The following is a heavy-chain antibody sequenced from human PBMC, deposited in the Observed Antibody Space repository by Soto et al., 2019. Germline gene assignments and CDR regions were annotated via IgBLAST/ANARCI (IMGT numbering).Heavy chain of an antibody. J-gene: IGHJ6*02. CDR1: GFTFSDYY. CDR2: MSSSGGDI. CDR3: ARVGQDYYYGMDV. Sequence: QVQLVESGGGFVKPGGSLRLSCAASGFTFSDYYMSWIRQAPGKGLEWISYMSSSGGDIYYADSVKGRFTISRDNVKNLLYLQINSLGVEDTAVYYCARVGQDYYYGMDVWGQGTTVTVSS. D-gene: IGHD3-16*01. V-gene: IGHV3-11*01.